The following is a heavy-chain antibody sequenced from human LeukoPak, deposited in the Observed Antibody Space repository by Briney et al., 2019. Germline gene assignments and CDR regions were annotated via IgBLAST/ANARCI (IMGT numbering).Heavy chain of an antibody. V-gene: IGHV3-11*01. D-gene: IGHD6-19*01. CDR1: GFTFSDYY. CDR3: ARDASGWSRDY. J-gene: IGHJ4*02. CDR2: ISGSGSTI. Sequence: GGSLRLSCAASGFTFSDYYMSWIRQAPGKGLEWVSYISGSGSTIFYADSVKGRFTISRDNAKSSLHLQMNSLRAEDTAVYYCARDASGWSRDYWGQGTLVTVSS.